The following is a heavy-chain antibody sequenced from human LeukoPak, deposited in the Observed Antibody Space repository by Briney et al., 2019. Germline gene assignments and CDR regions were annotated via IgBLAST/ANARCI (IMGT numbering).Heavy chain of an antibody. CDR2: INHSGST. J-gene: IGHJ5*02. CDR3: ARRLLLWFGELSANWFDP. CDR1: GGSFSGYY. Sequence: SETLSLTCAVYGGSFSGYYWSWIRQPPGKGLEWIGEINHSGSTNYNPSLKSRVTISVDTSKNQFSLKLSSVTAADTAVYYCARRLLLWFGELSANWFDPWGQGTLVTVSS. D-gene: IGHD3-10*01. V-gene: IGHV4-34*01.